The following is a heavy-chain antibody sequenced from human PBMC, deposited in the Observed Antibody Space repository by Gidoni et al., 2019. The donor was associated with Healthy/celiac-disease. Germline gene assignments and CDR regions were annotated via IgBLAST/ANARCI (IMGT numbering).Heavy chain of an antibody. CDR2: ISSSGSTI. CDR3: ARPPLRYSSSWYQLDGTPVDY. J-gene: IGHJ4*02. V-gene: IGHV3-11*01. Sequence: QVQLVESGGGLVKPGGSLRLSCAASGFTFSDYYMSWISQAPGKGLEWVSYISSSGSTIYYADSVKGRFTISRDNAKNSLYLQMNSLRAEDTAVYYCARPPLRYSSSWYQLDGTPVDYWGQGTLVTVSS. D-gene: IGHD6-13*01. CDR1: GFTFSDYY.